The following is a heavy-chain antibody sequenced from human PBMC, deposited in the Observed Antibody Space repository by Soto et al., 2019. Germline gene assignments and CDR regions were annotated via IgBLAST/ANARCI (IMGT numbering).Heavy chain of an antibody. CDR3: ARVAVRFLEWLLPGDWFDP. J-gene: IGHJ5*02. Sequence: ASVKVSCKASGYTFTSYGISWVRQAPGQGLEWMGWISAYNGNTKYAQKLQGRVTMTTDTSTSTAYMELRSLRSDDTAVYYCARVAVRFLEWLLPGDWFDPWGQGTLVTVSS. CDR2: ISAYNGNT. D-gene: IGHD3-3*01. CDR1: GYTFTSYG. V-gene: IGHV1-18*01.